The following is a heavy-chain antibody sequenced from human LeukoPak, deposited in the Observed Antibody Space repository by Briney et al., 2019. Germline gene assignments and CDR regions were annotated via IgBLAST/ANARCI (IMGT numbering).Heavy chain of an antibody. CDR3: VSFYEAY. D-gene: IGHD2/OR15-2a*01. V-gene: IGHV3-30-3*01. CDR1: GFTFSSYA. CDR2: ISYDGSNK. J-gene: IGHJ4*02. Sequence: GRSLRLSCAASGFTFSSYAMHWVRQAPGKGLEWVAVISYDGSNKYYADSVKGRFTISKDNAKNTVYLQMNNLRAEDTAVYYCVSFYEAYWGRGALVTVSS.